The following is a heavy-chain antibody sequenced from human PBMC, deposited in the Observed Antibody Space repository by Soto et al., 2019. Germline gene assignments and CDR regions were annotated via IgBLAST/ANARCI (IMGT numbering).Heavy chain of an antibody. J-gene: IGHJ4*02. CDR3: ARQMKGDSDY. Sequence: SETLSLTCTVSGGSISSSSYYWGWIRQPPGKGLEWIGSIDYSGRTYYNPSLKSRVTISVDTSKNQFSLKLSSVTAADTAVYYCARQMKGDSDYWGQGTLVTVSS. V-gene: IGHV4-39*01. D-gene: IGHD2-21*02. CDR2: IDYSGRT. CDR1: GGSISSSSYY.